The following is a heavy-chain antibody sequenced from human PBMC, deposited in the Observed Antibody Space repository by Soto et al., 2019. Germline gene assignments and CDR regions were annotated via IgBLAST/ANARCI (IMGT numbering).Heavy chain of an antibody. V-gene: IGHV4-30-4*08. CDR2: IDKRGST. CDR3: ARPSHKLHSFDSSGLYQYAGC. CDR1: VVYSSSGYYH. D-gene: IGHD3-22*01. Sequence: SETLSLTCTFSVVYSSSGYYHCSWIRQSPWKGLEWIGYIDKRGSTHYNPSLKSRVTTSVDTSKNQFSLKLSSVTAADTGVYYCARPSHKLHSFDSSGLYQYAGCRGRGSRVAVSS. J-gene: IGHJ4*02.